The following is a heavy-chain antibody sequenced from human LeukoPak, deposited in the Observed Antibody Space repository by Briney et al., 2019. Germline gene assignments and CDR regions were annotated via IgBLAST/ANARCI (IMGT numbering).Heavy chain of an antibody. V-gene: IGHV1-18*01. Sequence: ASVNVSCKASGYAFTTYGIAWVRQAPGQGLEWMGWISGYNGNTNYAQKLQGRVTMTTDTSTSTANMELRSLRFDDTAVYYCARGSMTGAKFLAFEIWGQGTMVTVSS. CDR2: ISGYNGNT. D-gene: IGHD1-20*01. CDR3: ARGSMTGAKFLAFEI. CDR1: GYAFTTYG. J-gene: IGHJ3*02.